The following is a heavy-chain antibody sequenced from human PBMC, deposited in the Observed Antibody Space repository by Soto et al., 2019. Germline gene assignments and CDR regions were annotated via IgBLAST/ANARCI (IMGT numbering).Heavy chain of an antibody. CDR3: AKEVWSGPMDV. V-gene: IGHV3-30*18. J-gene: IGHJ6*02. D-gene: IGHD3-3*01. CDR1: GFTFSSYG. Sequence: QVQLVESGGGVVQPGRSLRLSCAASGFTFSSYGMHWVRQAPGKGLEWVAVISYDGSNKYYADSVKGRFTISRDNSKNTLYLQRNSLSAEDTAVYYCAKEVWSGPMDVWGQGTTVTVSS. CDR2: ISYDGSNK.